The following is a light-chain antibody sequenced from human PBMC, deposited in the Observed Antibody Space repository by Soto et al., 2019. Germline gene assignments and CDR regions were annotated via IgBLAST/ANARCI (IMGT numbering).Light chain of an antibody. J-gene: IGKJ1*01. V-gene: IGKV3-15*01. CDR1: QSVGSD. CDR3: HQYNNWPPWT. CDR2: GAY. Sequence: EIVMTQSPATLSVSPGERATLSCRASQSVGSDLAWYQQKPGQAPRLLIYGAYTRATGIPARFSGSGPGTEFSLTISSLQSEDFAVYYCHQYNNWPPWTFGQGTKVEIK.